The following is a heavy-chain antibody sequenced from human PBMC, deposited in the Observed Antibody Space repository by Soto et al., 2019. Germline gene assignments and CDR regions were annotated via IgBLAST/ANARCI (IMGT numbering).Heavy chain of an antibody. D-gene: IGHD1-26*01. CDR2: IYYSGST. V-gene: IGHV4-61*01. Sequence: QVQLQESGPGLVKPSETLSLTCTVSGGSVSSGSYYWSWIRQPPGKGLEWIGYIYYSGSTNYNPPLKSRVTISVDTSKNQFSLKLSSVTAADTAVYYCARDGGGATPFDYWGQGTLVTVSS. CDR1: GGSVSSGSYY. J-gene: IGHJ4*02. CDR3: ARDGGGATPFDY.